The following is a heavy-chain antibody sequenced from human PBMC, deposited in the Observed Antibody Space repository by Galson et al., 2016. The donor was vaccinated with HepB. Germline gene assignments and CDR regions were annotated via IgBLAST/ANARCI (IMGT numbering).Heavy chain of an antibody. Sequence: SLRLSCAASGFTFSRFWMSWVRQAPGKGLEWVANIKQDGSEKHYADSVKGLFTISRANANHSVYLQLNSLRVEDTAVYYCARDRDFPDGHPDPFDCWGQGTVVTVS. CDR1: GFTFSRFW. J-gene: IGHJ4*02. CDR2: IKQDGSEK. D-gene: IGHD3-3*01. V-gene: IGHV3-7*03. CDR3: ARDRDFPDGHPDPFDC.